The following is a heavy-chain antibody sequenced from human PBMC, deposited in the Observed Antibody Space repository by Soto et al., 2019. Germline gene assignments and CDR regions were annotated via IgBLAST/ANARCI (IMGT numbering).Heavy chain of an antibody. J-gene: IGHJ4*02. V-gene: IGHV1-18*01. Sequence: QVHLVQSGAEVKKPGASVKVSCKGSGYAFTTYGITWVRQAPGQGLEWMGWISAHNGNTNYAQKLQGRVTVTRDTSTSTAYMELRSLRSDDTAIYYCARGRYGDYWGQGDLVTVSS. CDR3: ARGRYGDY. CDR2: ISAHNGNT. D-gene: IGHD1-1*01. CDR1: GYAFTTYG.